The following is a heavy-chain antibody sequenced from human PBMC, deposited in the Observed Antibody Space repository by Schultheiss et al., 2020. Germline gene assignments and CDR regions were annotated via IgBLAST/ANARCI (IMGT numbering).Heavy chain of an antibody. J-gene: IGHJ6*02. V-gene: IGHV3-30-3*01. Sequence: GESLRLSCAASGFTFSSYAMHWVRQAPGKGLEWVAVISYDGSNKYYADSVKGRFTISRDNSKNTLYLQMNSLRAEDTAVYYCARGETVQLERGYYYYGMDVWGQGTTVTVSS. CDR1: GFTFSSYA. CDR2: ISYDGSNK. CDR3: ARGETVQLERGYYYYGMDV. D-gene: IGHD1-1*01.